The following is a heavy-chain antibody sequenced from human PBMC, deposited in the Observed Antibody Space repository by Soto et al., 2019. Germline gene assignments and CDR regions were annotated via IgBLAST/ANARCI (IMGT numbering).Heavy chain of an antibody. CDR3: AKVVVPAAMVNYYYGMDV. V-gene: IGHV3-30*04. CDR2: TSWDGNNK. Sequence: GGSLRLSCAASGFTFSGYAMHWVRQPPGKGLEWVAVTSWDGNNKYYADSEKGRFTISRDNSKNTLYLQMNSLRTEDMAVYYCAKVVVPAAMVNYYYGMDVWGQGTTVTVS. J-gene: IGHJ6*02. D-gene: IGHD2-2*01. CDR1: GFTFSGYA.